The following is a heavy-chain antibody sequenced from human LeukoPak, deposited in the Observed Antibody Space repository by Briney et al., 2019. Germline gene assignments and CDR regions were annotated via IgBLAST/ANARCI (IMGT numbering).Heavy chain of an antibody. CDR2: IRSKNEGGTS. D-gene: IGHD2-15*01. J-gene: IGHJ5*01. CDR3: TTALDCSRATCDS. Sequence: GGSLRLSCAASGFIFTNAWMSWVRRAPGKGLEWVGRIRSKNEGGTSDYAAPVKGRFTISRDDSKNTLYLEMRDLNTEDTAVYYCTTALDCSRATCDSWGQGTLVTVSS. V-gene: IGHV3-15*01. CDR1: GFIFTNAW.